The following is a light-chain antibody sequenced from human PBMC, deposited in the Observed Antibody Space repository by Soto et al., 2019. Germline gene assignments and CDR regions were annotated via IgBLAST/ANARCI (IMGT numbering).Light chain of an antibody. V-gene: IGKV3-15*01. CDR1: QSLSSN. Sequence: EIVMTQSPATLSVSPGERATLSCRASQSLSSNLAWYQQKPGQAPRLLIDGASTRATGIPARFSGSGSGTEFTLIISSLQSEDFAVYYCQQYNNWPLTFGGGTKVDIK. CDR2: GAS. CDR3: QQYNNWPLT. J-gene: IGKJ4*01.